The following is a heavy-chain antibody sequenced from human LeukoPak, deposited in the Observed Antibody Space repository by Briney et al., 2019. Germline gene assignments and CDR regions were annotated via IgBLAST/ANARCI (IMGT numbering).Heavy chain of an antibody. CDR1: GGSISSYY. V-gene: IGHV4-59*01. Sequence: SETLSLTRTVSGGSISSYYWSWIRQPPGKGLEWIGYIYYSGSTNYNPSLKSRVTISVDTSKNQFSLKLSSVTAADTAVYYCARADYSSGWNDRFDPWGQGTLVTVSS. CDR3: ARADYSSGWNDRFDP. J-gene: IGHJ5*02. CDR2: IYYSGST. D-gene: IGHD6-19*01.